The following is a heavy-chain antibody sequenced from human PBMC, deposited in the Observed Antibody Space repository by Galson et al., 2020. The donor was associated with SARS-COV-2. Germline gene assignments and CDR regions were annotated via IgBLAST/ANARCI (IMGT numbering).Heavy chain of an antibody. CDR3: AREGDYSGSAGIDY. D-gene: IGHD6-6*01. CDR1: GFTFSNYG. CDR2: IWYDGSNK. J-gene: IGHJ4*02. V-gene: IGHV3-33*01. Sequence: SLKTPRPAPGFTFSNYGMHWVRQAPAKGLERVAVIWYDGSNKHYADSVKRRFTVSRDNSKNTLYLQMNSLRAEDTAVYYCAREGDYSGSAGIDYWGQGTLVTVSS.